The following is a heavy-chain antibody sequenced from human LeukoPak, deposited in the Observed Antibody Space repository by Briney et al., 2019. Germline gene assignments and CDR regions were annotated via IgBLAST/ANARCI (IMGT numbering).Heavy chain of an antibody. V-gene: IGHV3-23*01. CDR1: GFTFRSNT. Sequence: PGGSLRLSCAASGFTFRSNTMSWVRQAPGRGLEWVSVISGSGSSTYYADSVKGRFTISRDNSMNTLYLQMNSLRAEDTAVYYCAREGSYDAFDIWGQGTMVTVSS. CDR3: AREGSYDAFDI. D-gene: IGHD1-26*01. J-gene: IGHJ3*02. CDR2: ISGSGSST.